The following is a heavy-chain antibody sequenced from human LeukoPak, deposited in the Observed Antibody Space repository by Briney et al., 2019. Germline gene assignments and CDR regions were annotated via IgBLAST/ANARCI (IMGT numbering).Heavy chain of an antibody. CDR1: GFTFSDYY. D-gene: IGHD3-22*01. Sequence: GGSLRLSCAASGFTFSDYYMSWIRRAPGKGLEWVSYITSGGIINYADSVKGRFTLSRDNAKNSLYLQINSLRAEDTAVYYCARWSSGYYWGPFDYWGQGTLVTLSS. V-gene: IGHV3-11*01. J-gene: IGHJ4*02. CDR2: ITSGGII. CDR3: ARWSSGYYWGPFDY.